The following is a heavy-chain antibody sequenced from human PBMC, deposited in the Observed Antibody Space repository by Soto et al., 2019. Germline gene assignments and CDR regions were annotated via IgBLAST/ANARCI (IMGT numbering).Heavy chain of an antibody. CDR2: IIPIFGTA. J-gene: IGHJ6*02. CDR1: GGTFSSYA. Sequence: SVKVSCKASGGTFSSYAISWVRQAPGQGLEWMGGIIPIFGTANYAQKFQGRVTITADKSTSTAYMELSSLRSEDTAVYYWARVWVTGIAAAGTADYYYYGRDVWGQGTTVTVS. D-gene: IGHD6-13*01. V-gene: IGHV1-69*06. CDR3: ARVWVTGIAAAGTADYYYYGRDV.